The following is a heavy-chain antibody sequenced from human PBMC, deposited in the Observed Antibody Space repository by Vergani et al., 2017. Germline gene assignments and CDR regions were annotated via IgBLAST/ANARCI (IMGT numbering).Heavy chain of an antibody. J-gene: IGHJ3*02. V-gene: IGHV4-34*01. CDR2: INHSGST. CDR1: GGSFSGYY. Sequence: QVQLQQWGAGLLKPSETLSLTCAVYGGSFSGYYWSWIRQPPGKGLEWIGEINHSGSTNYNPSLKSRVTISVDTSKNQFSLKLSSVTAADTAVYYCARARRLGEAFDIWGQGTMVTVSS. CDR3: ARARRLGEAFDI.